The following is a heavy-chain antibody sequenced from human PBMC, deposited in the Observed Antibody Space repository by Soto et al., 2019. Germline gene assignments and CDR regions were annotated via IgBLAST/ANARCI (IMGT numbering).Heavy chain of an antibody. CDR3: GRHLAGYYGMDV. J-gene: IGHJ6*04. V-gene: IGHV5-10-1*01. CDR2: IDPSDSYT. Sequence: GESLKISCKGSGYSFTSYWTSWVRQMPGKGLEWMGRIDPSDSYTNYSPSFQGHVTISADKSISIAYLQWSSLKASHTAMYYCGRHLAGYYGMDVRGKATMRTVSS. CDR1: GYSFTSYW.